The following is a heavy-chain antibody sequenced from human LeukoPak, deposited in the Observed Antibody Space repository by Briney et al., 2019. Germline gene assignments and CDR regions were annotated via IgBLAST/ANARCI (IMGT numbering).Heavy chain of an antibody. CDR2: IYPGDSDT. CDR1: GYSFTTYW. V-gene: IGHV5-51*01. Sequence: NRGESLKISCRGSGYSFTTYWTGWVRQMPGKGLEWIGVIYPGDSDTRYSPSFQGQVTMSADKSINTAYLQWSSLKASDTAMYYCARRQGCSSTSCPPDYWGQGTLVTVSS. D-gene: IGHD2-2*01. J-gene: IGHJ4*02. CDR3: ARRQGCSSTSCPPDY.